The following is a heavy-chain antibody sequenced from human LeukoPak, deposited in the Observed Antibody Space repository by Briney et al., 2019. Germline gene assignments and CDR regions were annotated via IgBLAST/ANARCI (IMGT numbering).Heavy chain of an antibody. CDR1: GFSSTNAW. J-gene: IGHJ4*02. CDR2: INIKTLGGTA. D-gene: IGHD4-17*01. V-gene: IGHV3-15*01. Sequence: GGSLRLSCAASGFSSTNAWMSWVRQAPGKGLEWVGRINIKTLGGTAVYSAPVQGRFTVSRDDSKNMLYLQMNSLRTEDTAVYYCTTDPAGVTTVTSPNYYFDYWGQGTLVTVSS. CDR3: TTDPAGVTTVTSPNYYFDY.